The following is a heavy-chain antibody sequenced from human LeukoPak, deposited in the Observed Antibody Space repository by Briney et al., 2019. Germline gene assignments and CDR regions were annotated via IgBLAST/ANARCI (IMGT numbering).Heavy chain of an antibody. J-gene: IGHJ4*02. V-gene: IGHV3-23*01. CDR2: LGARGDTT. D-gene: IGHD5-12*01. CDR1: GFTFSNCA. CDR3: AKAVATSRTLFDY. Sequence: AGGSLRLSCAASGFTFSNCAMAWVRQAPGKGLGWISGLGARGDTTYYADSVKGRFTVSRDSSKNTLNLQMSSLRAEDTALYYCAKAVATSRTLFDYWGQGDLVTVSS.